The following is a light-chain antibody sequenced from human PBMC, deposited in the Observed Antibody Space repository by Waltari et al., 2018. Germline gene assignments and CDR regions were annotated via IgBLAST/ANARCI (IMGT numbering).Light chain of an antibody. Sequence: QSALTQPRSVSGSPGQSVAISCTGTSSDVGGYNYVSWYQQHPGNAPKLLIYDVTKRPSGVPDRFAGSKSGNTASLTISGLQADDEADYYCCSYAGPFGGGTKLTVL. CDR3: CSYAGP. CDR1: SSDVGGYNY. J-gene: IGLJ2*01. V-gene: IGLV2-11*01. CDR2: DVT.